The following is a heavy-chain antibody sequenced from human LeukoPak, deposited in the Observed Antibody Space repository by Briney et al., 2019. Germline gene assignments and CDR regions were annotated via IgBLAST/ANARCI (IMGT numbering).Heavy chain of an antibody. CDR2: IIPILGIA. V-gene: IGHV1-69*04. D-gene: IGHD2-15*01. CDR1: GGTFSSYA. Sequence: GASVKVSCKASGGTFSSYAISWVRQAPGQGLEWMGRIIPILGIANYAQKFQGRVTITADKSTSTAYVELSSLRSEDTAVYYCARSVVVTSAFDIWGQGTMVTVSS. J-gene: IGHJ3*02. CDR3: ARSVVVTSAFDI.